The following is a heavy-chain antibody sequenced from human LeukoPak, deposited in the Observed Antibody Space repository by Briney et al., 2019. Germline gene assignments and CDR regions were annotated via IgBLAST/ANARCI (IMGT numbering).Heavy chain of an antibody. D-gene: IGHD3-10*01. CDR1: GFTFSSYE. CDR2: ISSSGSTI. V-gene: IGHV3-48*03. Sequence: GGSLRLSCAASGFTFSSYEMNWVRQAPGEGLEGVSYISSSGSTIYYADSVKGRFTISRDNAKNSLYLQMNSLRAEDTAVYYCAGGRVLPWFGEYDYYYGMDVWGQGTTVTVSS. J-gene: IGHJ6*02. CDR3: AGGRVLPWFGEYDYYYGMDV.